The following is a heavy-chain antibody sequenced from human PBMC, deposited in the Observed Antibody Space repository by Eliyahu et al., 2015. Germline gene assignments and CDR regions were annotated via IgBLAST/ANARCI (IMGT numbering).Heavy chain of an antibody. V-gene: IGHV4-39*01. CDR3: ARHPEYSSGWPYYYYYYMDV. CDR1: GGXISSXXYY. D-gene: IGHD6-19*01. Sequence: QLQLQESGPGLVKPSETLSLXCXVXGGXISSXXYYWGWIRQPPGKGLEWVGSIYYSGSTYYNPSXKSRVTISVDTSKNQFSLKLSSVTAADTAVYYCARHPEYSSGWPYYYYYYMDVWGKGTTVTVSS. J-gene: IGHJ6*03. CDR2: IYYSGST.